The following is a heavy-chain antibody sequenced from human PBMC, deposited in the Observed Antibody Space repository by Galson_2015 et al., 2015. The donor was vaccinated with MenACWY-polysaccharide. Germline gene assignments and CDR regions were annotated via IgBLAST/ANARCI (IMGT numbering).Heavy chain of an antibody. CDR1: GFTFSNYW. V-gene: IGHV3-7*01. CDR3: ARGAYYFDS. Sequence: SLRLSCAASGFTFSNYWINWVRQAPGKGLEWVANIKEDGGEIYYVDSVKGRFTISRDNAKNSLFLQMNSLRAEDTAVYYCARGAYYFDSWGQGTLITVSS. CDR2: IKEDGGEI. J-gene: IGHJ4*02.